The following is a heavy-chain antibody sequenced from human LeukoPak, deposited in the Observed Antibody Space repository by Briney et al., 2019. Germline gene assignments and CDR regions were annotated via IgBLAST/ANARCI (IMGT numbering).Heavy chain of an antibody. CDR2: IGNSGST. Sequence: SETLSLTCAVSGYSFSGGCIWGGSRPPPGKGRGGIGIIGNSGSTYYNPSLKSPVTISPDTAKKPFCLQMSSVTAAHTAVYYCARAPGQKLVQFVYWG. V-gene: IGHV4-38-2*01. D-gene: IGHD6-13*01. J-gene: IGHJ4*01. CDR3: ARAPGQKLVQFVY. CDR1: GYSFSGGCI.